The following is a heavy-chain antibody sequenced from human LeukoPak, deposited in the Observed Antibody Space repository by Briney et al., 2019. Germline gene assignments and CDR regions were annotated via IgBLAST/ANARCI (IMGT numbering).Heavy chain of an antibody. CDR2: ISGSAHKI. J-gene: IGHJ4*02. D-gene: IGHD6-19*01. CDR3: TKVRVSIAVALKPDFDY. CDR1: GFTFSSYA. V-gene: IGHV3-23*01. Sequence: GGSLRLSCAASGFTFSSYAVSWVRQAPEKGLDWVSVISGSAHKIRYADSVKGRFTISRDNSKNTLYLQMNSLRAEDTAVYYCTKVRVSIAVALKPDFDYWGQGTLVTVSS.